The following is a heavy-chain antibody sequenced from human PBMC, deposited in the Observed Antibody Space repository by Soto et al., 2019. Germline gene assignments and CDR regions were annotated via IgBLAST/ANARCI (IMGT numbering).Heavy chain of an antibody. V-gene: IGHV1-18*04. CDR3: ARAGYDFWSGYYTPYYFDY. CDR1: GYTFTSYG. CDR2: ISAYNVNT. Sequence: ASVKVSCKASGYTFTSYGISWVRQAPGQGLEWMGWISAYNVNTNYAQKLQGRVTMTTDTSTSTAYMELRSLRSDDTAVYYCARAGYDFWSGYYTPYYFDYWGQGTLVTVSS. D-gene: IGHD3-3*01. J-gene: IGHJ4*02.